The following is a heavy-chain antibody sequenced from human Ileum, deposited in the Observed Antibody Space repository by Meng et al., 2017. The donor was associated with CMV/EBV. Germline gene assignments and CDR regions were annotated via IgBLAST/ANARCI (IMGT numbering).Heavy chain of an antibody. CDR1: GFNFGFYW. J-gene: IGHJ4*02. D-gene: IGHD3-10*01. CDR3: TRGYRGSFFDY. CDR2: INSDGTTT. Sequence: GESLKISCAASGFNFGFYWMHWVRQAPGKGLVWVSRINSDGTTTNYADSMNGRFTISRDNAKNTLYLQVNSLRAEDTAIYYCTRGYRGSFFDYWGQGALVTVSS. V-gene: IGHV3-74*01.